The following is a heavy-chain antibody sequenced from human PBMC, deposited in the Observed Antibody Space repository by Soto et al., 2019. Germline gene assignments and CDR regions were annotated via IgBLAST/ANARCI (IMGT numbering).Heavy chain of an antibody. CDR1: GYSISSGYY. J-gene: IGHJ4*02. CDR2: IYHSGST. CDR3: ARVLKEVDY. Sequence: PSETLSLTCAVSGYSISSGYYWGWIRQPPGKRLEWIGSIYHSGSTCYNPSLKSRVTISVDTSKNQFSLKLSSVTAADTAVYYCARVLKEVDYWGQGTLVTVSS. D-gene: IGHD2-15*01. V-gene: IGHV4-38-2*01.